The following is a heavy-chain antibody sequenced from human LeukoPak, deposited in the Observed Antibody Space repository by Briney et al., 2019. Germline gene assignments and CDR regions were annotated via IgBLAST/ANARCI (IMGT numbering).Heavy chain of an antibody. CDR1: GFTFSSNS. J-gene: IGHJ4*02. CDR2: ISTTGSYI. V-gene: IGHV3-21*01. CDR3: ARSLVVLTPTFDH. D-gene: IGHD3-22*01. Sequence: GGSLRLSCAASGFTFSSNSMSWVRQAPGKGLEWVSSISTTGSYIYYADSVKGRFTISRDNAKNSLYLQMNSLRAEDTAVYYCARSLVVLTPTFDHWGQGALVTVSS.